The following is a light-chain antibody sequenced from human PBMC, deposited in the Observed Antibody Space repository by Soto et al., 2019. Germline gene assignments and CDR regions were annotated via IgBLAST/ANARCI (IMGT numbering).Light chain of an antibody. J-gene: IGLJ2*01. V-gene: IGLV3-21*02. CDR3: QVWDSNSDHPGV. CDR1: NIGSYS. CDR2: DDS. Sequence: SYELTQPPSVSVAPGQTARITCGGNNIGSYSVHWYQQKPGQAPVLVVYDDSDRPSGIPERFSGSNSGNTATLTISRVEAGDEADYYCQVWDSNSDHPGVFGGGTQLTVL.